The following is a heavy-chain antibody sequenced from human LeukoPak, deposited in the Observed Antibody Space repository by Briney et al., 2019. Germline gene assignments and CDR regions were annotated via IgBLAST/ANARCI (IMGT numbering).Heavy chain of an antibody. CDR1: GGSISNYY. CDR2: IYHSGST. CDR3: ARGASGGVDAFDI. D-gene: IGHD2-8*02. V-gene: IGHV4-59*01. Sequence: SKTLSLTCTVSGGSISNYYWSWIRQPPGKGLEWIGYIYHSGSTNYNPSLKSRVTISVDTSKTQFSLKLSSVTAADTAVYYCARGASGGVDAFDIWGQGTMVTVSP. J-gene: IGHJ3*02.